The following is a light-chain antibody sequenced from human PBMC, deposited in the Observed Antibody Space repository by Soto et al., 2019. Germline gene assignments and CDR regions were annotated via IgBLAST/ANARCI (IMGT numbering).Light chain of an antibody. Sequence: IQLTQSPSSLSASVGDSVTLPCRASQGISRYLSWYQQKPGRAPKLLISAASTLQSGVPARFSGSGAGTEFTLTISSLQPDDFATYYCQHYNSYSEAFGQGTKVDIK. V-gene: IGKV1-9*01. CDR3: QHYNSYSEA. J-gene: IGKJ1*01. CDR2: AAS. CDR1: QGISRY.